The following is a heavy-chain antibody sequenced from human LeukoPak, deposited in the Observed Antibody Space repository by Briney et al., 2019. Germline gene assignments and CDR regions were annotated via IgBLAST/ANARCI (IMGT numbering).Heavy chain of an antibody. V-gene: IGHV1-24*01. CDR2: FDPEDGET. CDR1: GYTLTELS. CDR3: ATGLSGYYYQSGHFDY. D-gene: IGHD3-22*01. Sequence: ASVKVSCKVSGYTLTELSMHWVRQAPGKGLEWMGGFDPEDGETIYAQKLQGRVTMTEDTSTDTAYMELSSLRPEDTAVYYCATGLSGYYYQSGHFDYWGQGTLVTVSS. J-gene: IGHJ4*02.